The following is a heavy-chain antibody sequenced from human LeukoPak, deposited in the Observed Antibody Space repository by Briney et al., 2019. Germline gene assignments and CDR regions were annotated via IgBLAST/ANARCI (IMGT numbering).Heavy chain of an antibody. CDR2: ISSSSSYI. J-gene: IGHJ4*02. V-gene: IGHV3-21*01. D-gene: IGHD2-2*01. CDR3: ARDLEDIVVVPAVRYDY. CDR1: GFTFSSYS. Sequence: PGGSLRLSCAASGFTFSSYSMNWVRQAPGKGLEWVSSISSSSSYIYYADSVKGRFTISRDNAKNSLYLQMYSLRAEDTAVYYCARDLEDIVVVPAVRYDYWGQGTLVTVSS.